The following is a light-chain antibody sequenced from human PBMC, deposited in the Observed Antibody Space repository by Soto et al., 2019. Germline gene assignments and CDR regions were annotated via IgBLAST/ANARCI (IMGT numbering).Light chain of an antibody. Sequence: VRMSQSPSTLSAYVGDRVTIHCQASQDISNYLNWYQQKPGKAPKLLIYDASNLETGVPSRFSGSGPGTDFTFTISSLQPEDIATYYCQQYDNLPLTFGGGTKV. CDR1: QDISNY. CDR3: QQYDNLPLT. V-gene: IGKV1-33*01. CDR2: DAS. J-gene: IGKJ4*01.